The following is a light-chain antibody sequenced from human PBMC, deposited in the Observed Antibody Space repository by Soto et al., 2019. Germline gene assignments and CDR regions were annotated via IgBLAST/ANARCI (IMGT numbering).Light chain of an antibody. CDR2: DAS. V-gene: IGKV3-11*01. Sequence: DIVLTQSPATLSLSPGERATLSCRASQSVSSYLAWYQQKPGQAPRLLIYDASIRATGIPARFSGNGSGTDFTLTISSLEPEDFAVYYCQQGSNWPPGLTFGGGTKVDIK. CDR1: QSVSSY. CDR3: QQGSNWPPGLT. J-gene: IGKJ4*01.